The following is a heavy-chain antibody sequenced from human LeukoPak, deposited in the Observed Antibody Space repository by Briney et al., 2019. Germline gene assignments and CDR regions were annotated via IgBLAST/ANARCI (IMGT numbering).Heavy chain of an antibody. CDR1: GFTFSAYW. D-gene: IGHD3-16*01. Sequence: GGSLRLSCAASGFTFSAYWMRWVCQAPGKGLVWVATIKGDGSETHYETSVKGRFTISRDNAKRSLYLQMTSLSVEDTAMYYCATSGGYWGQGTLVTVSS. CDR3: ATSGGY. J-gene: IGHJ4*02. V-gene: IGHV3-7*01. CDR2: IKGDGSET.